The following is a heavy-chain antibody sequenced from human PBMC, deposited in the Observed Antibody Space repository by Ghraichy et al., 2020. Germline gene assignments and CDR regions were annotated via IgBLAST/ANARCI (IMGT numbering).Heavy chain of an antibody. CDR3: TTEGIQLWPMVIDY. J-gene: IGHJ4*02. V-gene: IGHV3-15*01. Sequence: GGSLRLSCAASGFTFSNAWMSWVRQAPGKGLEWVGRIKSKTDGGTTDYAAPVKGRFTISRDDSKNTLYLQMNSLKTEDTAVYYCTTEGIQLWPMVIDYWGQGTLVTVSS. D-gene: IGHD5-18*01. CDR1: GFTFSNAW. CDR2: IKSKTDGGTT.